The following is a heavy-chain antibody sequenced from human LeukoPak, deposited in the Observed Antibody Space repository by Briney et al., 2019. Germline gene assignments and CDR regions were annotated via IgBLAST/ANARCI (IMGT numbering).Heavy chain of an antibody. V-gene: IGHV3-69-1*01. D-gene: IGHD2/OR15-2a*01. Sequence: AGGSLRLSCEASGFTSFNFPMNWVRKAPGKGLEWVSHIRSDGTMTYADSVKGRFTISRDDAKTSVYLQMNSLRDEDTAIYYCARDNIWAFDIWGQGTMVTVSS. CDR2: IRSDGTM. CDR1: GFTSFNFP. CDR3: ARDNIWAFDI. J-gene: IGHJ3*02.